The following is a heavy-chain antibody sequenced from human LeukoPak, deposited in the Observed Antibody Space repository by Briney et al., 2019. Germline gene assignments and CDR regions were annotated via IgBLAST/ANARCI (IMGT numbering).Heavy chain of an antibody. D-gene: IGHD6-13*01. CDR1: GFTSSSYA. Sequence: GGSLRLSCAASGFTSSSYAMSWVRQAPGKGLEWVSAISGSGGSTYYADSVKGRFTISRDNSKNTLYLQMNSLRAEDTAVYYCAKAVAAADYFDYWGQGTLVTVSS. CDR3: AKAVAAADYFDY. CDR2: ISGSGGST. J-gene: IGHJ4*02. V-gene: IGHV3-23*01.